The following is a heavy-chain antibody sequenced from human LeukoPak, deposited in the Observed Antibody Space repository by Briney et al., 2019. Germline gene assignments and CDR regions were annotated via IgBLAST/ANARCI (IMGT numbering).Heavy chain of an antibody. D-gene: IGHD2-8*01. CDR2: IYYSGST. Sequence: SETLSLTCTVSGGSISSSSYYWGWIRQPPGKGLEWIGSIYYSGSTYYSPSLNSRVTMSLDMPKNQLSLNLSSVTAADTAVYYCSRENGAFSPFGFWGQGTLVTVTP. CDR1: GGSISSSSYY. V-gene: IGHV4-39*07. CDR3: SRENGAFSPFGF. J-gene: IGHJ4*02.